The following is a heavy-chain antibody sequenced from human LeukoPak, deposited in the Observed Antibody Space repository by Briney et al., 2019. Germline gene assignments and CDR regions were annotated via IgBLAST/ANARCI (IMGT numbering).Heavy chain of an antibody. D-gene: IGHD2-21*01. Sequence: GGSLRLSCAASGLTFSRYAMTWVRQSPGKGLEWVSAVYKDGKMFYIDSVKGRFAISRDTSKNTVYLQMNNLRAEDTAVYYCASRHCSGGDCYFAGADPFDHWGQGTLVTVSS. CDR3: ASRHCSGGDCYFAGADPFDH. V-gene: IGHV3-23*05. CDR1: GLTFSRYA. J-gene: IGHJ4*02. CDR2: VYKDGKM.